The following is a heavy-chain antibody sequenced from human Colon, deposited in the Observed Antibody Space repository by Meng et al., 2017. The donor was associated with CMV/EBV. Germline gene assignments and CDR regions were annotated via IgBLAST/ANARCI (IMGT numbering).Heavy chain of an antibody. D-gene: IGHD3-22*01. Sequence: GESLKISCQVSGNRFSNSWIGWVRQMPGKGLDWMAIVYPGESDTVHNPSFQGRVTISDDKTINTAYLQWSSLRAADTAMYYCVRREYFDTETGKWGQGTMVTVSS. J-gene: IGHJ4*02. V-gene: IGHV5-51*01. CDR1: GNRFSNSW. CDR3: VRREYFDTETGK. CDR2: VYPGESDT.